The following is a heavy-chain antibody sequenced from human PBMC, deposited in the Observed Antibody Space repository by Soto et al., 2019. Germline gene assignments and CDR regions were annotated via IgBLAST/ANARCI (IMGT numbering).Heavy chain of an antibody. CDR3: AKNQERELPRVIDF. Sequence: GGSLRLSCATSGLTFSNYAMSWVRQAPGGGLEWVSSMSGSSSTTYYADSVKGRFTISRDRSKNTPYLQMSSLRAEDTALYYCAKNQERELPRVIDFWGQGTLVTVSS. CDR2: MSGSSSTT. J-gene: IGHJ4*02. V-gene: IGHV3-23*01. D-gene: IGHD1-7*01. CDR1: GLTFSNYA.